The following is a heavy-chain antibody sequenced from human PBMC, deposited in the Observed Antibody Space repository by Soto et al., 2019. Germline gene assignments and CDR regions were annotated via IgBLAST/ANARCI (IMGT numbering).Heavy chain of an antibody. CDR1: GGTFSNYG. J-gene: IGHJ6*02. Sequence: ASGKVSCKASGGTFSNYGISWVRQAPGQGLEWMGGTTPMFGTTNYAQKFQGRVTITADKSTRTVYMELTSLKFEDTAVYFCARGAITVFGVVVGSMDVWGQGTTVTVSS. CDR3: ARGAITVFGVVVGSMDV. CDR2: TTPMFGTT. D-gene: IGHD3-3*01. V-gene: IGHV1-69*06.